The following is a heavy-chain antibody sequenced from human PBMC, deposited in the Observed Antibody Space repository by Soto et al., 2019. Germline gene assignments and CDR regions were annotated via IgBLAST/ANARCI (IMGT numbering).Heavy chain of an antibody. V-gene: IGHV1-8*01. J-gene: IGHJ6*03. D-gene: IGHD1-1*01. CDR2: MNPNSGNT. Sequence: GASVKVSCKASGYTFTSYDINWVRQATGQGLEWMGWMNPNSGNTGCAQKFQGRVTMTRNTSISTAYMELSSLRSEDTAVYYCARGVARRKNYYYYMDVWGKGTTVTVSS. CDR3: ARGVARRKNYYYYMDV. CDR1: GYTFTSYD.